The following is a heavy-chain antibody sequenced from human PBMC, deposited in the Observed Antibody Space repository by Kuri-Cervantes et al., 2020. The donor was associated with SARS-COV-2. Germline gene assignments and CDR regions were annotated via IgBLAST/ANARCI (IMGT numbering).Heavy chain of an antibody. CDR2: IYISGST. D-gene: IGHD1-20*01. J-gene: IGHJ3*02. CDR3: ARDVVTGNRVGPTSDAFDI. Sequence: LRLSCTVSGGSINSDNYFWSWIRQPAGKGLEWIGHIYISGSTNHNPSLRNRVTISLDTSKNQFSLKLSSVTAADTAVYYCARDVVTGNRVGPTSDAFDIWGQGTMVTVSS. V-gene: IGHV4-61*09. CDR1: GGSINSDNYF.